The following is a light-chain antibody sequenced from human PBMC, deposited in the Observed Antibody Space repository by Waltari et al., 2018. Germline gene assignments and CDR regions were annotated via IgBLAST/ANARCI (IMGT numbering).Light chain of an antibody. V-gene: IGLV8-61*01. CDR3: MLSMGGDIWV. CDR1: SGSVSTNYN. CDR2: STN. J-gene: IGLJ3*02. Sequence: QTVVTQEPSFSVSPGGTVTLTCGLTSGSVSTNYNPSWYRQTPGQAPRTLIYSTNIRSSGVPDRFSGSILGNKAALTITGAQADDESDYYCMLSMGGDIWVFGGGTKLTVL.